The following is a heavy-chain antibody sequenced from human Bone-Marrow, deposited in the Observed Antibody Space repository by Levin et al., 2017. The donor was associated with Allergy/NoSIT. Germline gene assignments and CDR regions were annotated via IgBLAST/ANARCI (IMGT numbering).Heavy chain of an antibody. CDR3: ARGHDSSGYSYDY. V-gene: IGHV3-11*01. Sequence: GESLKISCGASGFTFGDYDMSWIRQAPGKGLEWVSYISSSGNIVYYADSVKGRFTISRDNAKNSLYLQMNSLSAEDTAVYYCARGHDSSGYSYDYWGQGTPVTVSS. CDR1: GFTFGDYD. J-gene: IGHJ4*02. CDR2: ISSSGNIV. D-gene: IGHD3-22*01.